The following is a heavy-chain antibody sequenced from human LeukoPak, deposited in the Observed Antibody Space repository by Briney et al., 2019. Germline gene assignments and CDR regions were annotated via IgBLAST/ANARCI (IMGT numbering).Heavy chain of an antibody. CDR1: GITVSSNY. Sequence: PGGSLRLSCAASGITVSSNYMNWVRQAPGKGLEGVSVLYSGGSTYYADPVKGRFTISRDNSKNTLYLQLNSLRVEDTAVYYCARGTITAAGRLDYWGQGTLVTVSS. J-gene: IGHJ4*02. V-gene: IGHV3-66*01. CDR2: LYSGGST. D-gene: IGHD6-13*01. CDR3: ARGTITAAGRLDY.